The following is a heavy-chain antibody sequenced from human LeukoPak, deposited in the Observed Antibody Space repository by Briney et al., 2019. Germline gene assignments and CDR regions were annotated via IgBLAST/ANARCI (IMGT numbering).Heavy chain of an antibody. CDR2: INTNTGNP. CDR3: AREMYYDILTGYYRIPFDY. V-gene: IGHV7-4-1*02. J-gene: IGHJ4*02. D-gene: IGHD3-9*01. CDR1: GYTFTCYA. Sequence: ASVKVSCKASGYTFTCYAMNWVRQAPGQGLEWMGWINTNTGNPTYAQGFTGRFVFSLDTSVSTAYLQISSLKAEDTAVYYCAREMYYDILTGYYRIPFDYWGQGTLVTVSS.